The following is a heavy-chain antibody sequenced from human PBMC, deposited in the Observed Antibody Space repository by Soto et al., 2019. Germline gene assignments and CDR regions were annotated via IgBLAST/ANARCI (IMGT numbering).Heavy chain of an antibody. CDR3: ARERDSYSDPWQECDY. CDR1: GFNFFSHD. D-gene: IGHD6-13*01. CDR2: IATSGAT. Sequence: GGSVRLSCAASGFNFFSHDMHWVRQAPGKGLEWVSAIATSGATFYADSVEGRFTISRENGRNSLYLQMNSLRAEDTAMYFCARERDSYSDPWQECDYWALGTLVTVSS. J-gene: IGHJ4*02. V-gene: IGHV3-13*01.